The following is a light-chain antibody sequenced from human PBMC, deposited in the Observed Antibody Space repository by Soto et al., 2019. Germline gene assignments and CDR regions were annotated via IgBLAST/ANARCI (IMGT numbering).Light chain of an antibody. Sequence: ALAQPASVSGSPGQSITISCAGTSSDVGGYNYVSWYQQHPGKAPKLMIYEVSNRPSGVSNRFSGSKSGNTASLTISGLQAEDEADYYCTSYTSSSLYVFGSGTKVTVL. CDR2: EVS. V-gene: IGLV2-14*01. J-gene: IGLJ1*01. CDR1: SSDVGGYNY. CDR3: TSYTSSSLYV.